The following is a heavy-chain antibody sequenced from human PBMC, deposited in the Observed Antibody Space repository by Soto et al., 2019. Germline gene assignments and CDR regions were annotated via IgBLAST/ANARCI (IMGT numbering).Heavy chain of an antibody. CDR3: ARCAAAGANNWFDP. D-gene: IGHD2-2*01. V-gene: IGHV5-51*01. CDR2: IYPGESDT. CDR1: GYRFTSYC. Sequence: VEFLAIFRQVPGYRFTSYCIVWVRQIPGKGLEWMGIIYPGESDTRYSPSFQGQVTISADKSISTAYLQWSSLKASGTAMYYCARCAAAGANNWFDPWGKGTLVTVPS. J-gene: IGHJ5*02.